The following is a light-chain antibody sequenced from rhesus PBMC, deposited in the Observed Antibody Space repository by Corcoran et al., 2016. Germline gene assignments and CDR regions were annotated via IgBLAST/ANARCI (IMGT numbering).Light chain of an antibody. Sequence: DIQMTQSPSSLSASVGDRVTITCRASENVNNYLNWYQQKPGKAPKLLIYKESTLQSGVPSRFRGRGFGTDYTFTIRSLQPEDVATYYCQHGYGTPLTFGGGTKVEIK. V-gene: IGKV1-74*01. J-gene: IGKJ4*01. CDR3: QHGYGTPLT. CDR2: KES. CDR1: ENVNNY.